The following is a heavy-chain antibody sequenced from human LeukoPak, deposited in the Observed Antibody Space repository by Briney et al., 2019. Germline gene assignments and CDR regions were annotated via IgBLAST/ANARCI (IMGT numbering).Heavy chain of an antibody. Sequence: SETLSLTCAVSGGSITSNIDYWAWIRQPPGKGLEWIGSVYFTGSGYYNPSLKSRVTISLDTSENQFSLKVSSVTAADTAVYYCARGGVVSIFDYWGQGTLVTVSS. V-gene: IGHV4-39*07. D-gene: IGHD2-15*01. CDR3: ARGGVVSIFDY. CDR2: VYFTGSG. CDR1: GGSITSNIDY. J-gene: IGHJ4*02.